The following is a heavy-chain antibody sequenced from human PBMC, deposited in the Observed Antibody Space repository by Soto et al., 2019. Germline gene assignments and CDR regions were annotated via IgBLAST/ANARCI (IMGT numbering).Heavy chain of an antibody. D-gene: IGHD3-22*01. CDR2: IDPSDSQT. J-gene: IGHJ4*02. CDR3: ARQIYDSDTGPNFRYYFDS. Sequence: GESLKISCNGSGYSFAGYWITWVRQKPGKGLDWMGRIDPSDSQTYYSPSFRGHVTISVTKSITTVFLQWSSLRASDTAMYYCARQIYDSDTGPNFRYYFDSWGQGTPVTVSS. CDR1: GYSFAGYW. V-gene: IGHV5-10-1*01.